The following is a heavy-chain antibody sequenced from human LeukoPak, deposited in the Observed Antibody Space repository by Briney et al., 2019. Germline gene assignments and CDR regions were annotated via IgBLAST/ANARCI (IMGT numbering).Heavy chain of an antibody. CDR1: GYSLTSYW. Sequence: GESLKISCKGSGYSLTSYWIGWVRQMPGKGLEWMGIIYPGDSDTRYSPSFQGQVTISADKSISTAYLQWSSLKASDTAMYYCARHPLGYCSGGSCYSEGFFDYWGQGTLVTVSS. J-gene: IGHJ4*02. CDR2: IYPGDSDT. V-gene: IGHV5-51*01. CDR3: ARHPLGYCSGGSCYSEGFFDY. D-gene: IGHD2-15*01.